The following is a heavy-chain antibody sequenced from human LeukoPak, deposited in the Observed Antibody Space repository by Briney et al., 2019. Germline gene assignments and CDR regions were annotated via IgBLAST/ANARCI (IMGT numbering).Heavy chain of an antibody. CDR3: AKHLRGGQPTEYSQY. CDR1: GFTFSSHA. CDR2: ISGSGGST. D-gene: IGHD3-16*01. V-gene: IGHV3-23*01. J-gene: IGHJ1*01. Sequence: GGSLRLSCAASGFTFSSHAMSWVRQAPGKGLEWVSAISGSGGSTYYADSVKGRFTISRDNSKNTLYLQMNSLRAEDTAVYYCAKHLRGGQPTEYSQYWAQGTLVTVSS.